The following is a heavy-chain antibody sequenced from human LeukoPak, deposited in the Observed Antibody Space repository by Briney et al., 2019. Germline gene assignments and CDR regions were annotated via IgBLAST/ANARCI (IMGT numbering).Heavy chain of an antibody. CDR2: IYYSGST. CDR1: GGSISSSSYY. J-gene: IGHJ4*02. V-gene: IGHV4-39*01. CDR3: ARIHYGDLPYDY. Sequence: SETLSLTCTVSGGSISSSSYYWGWIRQPPGKGLGWIGSIYYSGSTYYNPSLKSRVTISVDTSKNQFSLKLSSVTAADTAVYYCARIHYGDLPYDYWGQGTLVTVSS. D-gene: IGHD4-17*01.